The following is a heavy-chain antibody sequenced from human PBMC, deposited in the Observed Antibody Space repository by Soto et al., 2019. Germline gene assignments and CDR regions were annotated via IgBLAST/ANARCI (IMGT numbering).Heavy chain of an antibody. V-gene: IGHV3-74*01. CDR3: VSGEGGWGTY. CDR1: GFTFSSYW. CDR2: INSDGSST. D-gene: IGHD7-27*01. J-gene: IGHJ4*02. Sequence: PGGSLRLSCAASGFTFSSYWMSWVRQAPGKGLVWVSRINSDGSSTTYADSVKGRFTISRDNAKNTLYLQMNSLRAEDTAVYYCVSGEGGWGTYWGQGTLVTVSS.